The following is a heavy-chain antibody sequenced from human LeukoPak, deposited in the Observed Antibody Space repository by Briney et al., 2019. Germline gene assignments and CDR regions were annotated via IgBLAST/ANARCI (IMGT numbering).Heavy chain of an antibody. CDR1: GGSISSSSYY. CDR2: IYYSGST. J-gene: IGHJ3*02. CDR3: ARHPDEPQYYDFWSGYYTPGGAFDI. V-gene: IGHV4-39*01. D-gene: IGHD3-3*01. Sequence: SETLSLTCTVSGGSISSSSYYWGWIRQPPGKGLEWIGSIYYSGSTYYNPSLKSRVTISVDTSKNQFSLKLSSVTAADTAAYYCARHPDEPQYYDFWSGYYTPGGAFDIWGQGTMVTVSS.